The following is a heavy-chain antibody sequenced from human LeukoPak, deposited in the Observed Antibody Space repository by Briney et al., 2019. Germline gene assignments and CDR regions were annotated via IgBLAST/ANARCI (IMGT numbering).Heavy chain of an antibody. Sequence: ASVKVSCKASGYTFTSYYMHWVRQAPGQGLEWMGIINPSGGSTSYAQKFRGRVTMTRDTSTSTVYMELSSLRSEDTAVYYCARGYSGSYDYYYYMDVWGKGTTVTVSS. CDR2: INPSGGST. CDR3: ARGYSGSYDYYYYMDV. CDR1: GYTFTSYY. J-gene: IGHJ6*03. D-gene: IGHD1-26*01. V-gene: IGHV1-46*01.